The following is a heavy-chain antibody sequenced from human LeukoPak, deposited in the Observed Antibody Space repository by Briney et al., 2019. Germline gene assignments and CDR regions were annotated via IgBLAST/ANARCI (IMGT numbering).Heavy chain of an antibody. CDR1: GGSTSTSSYS. J-gene: IGHJ3*02. Sequence: PSETLSLTCTVSGGSTSTSSYSWGWIRQPPGKGLEWIGSTFYSGSTYYNPSLKSRVTISVDTSKKQFSLKLSSVTAADTAVYYCARVRRFYYDSSTKGAFDIWSQGTMVTVSS. D-gene: IGHD3-22*01. CDR2: TFYSGST. CDR3: ARVRRFYYDSSTKGAFDI. V-gene: IGHV4-39*07.